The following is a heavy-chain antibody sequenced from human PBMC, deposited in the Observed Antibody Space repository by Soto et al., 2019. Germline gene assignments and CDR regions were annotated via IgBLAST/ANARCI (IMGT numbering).Heavy chain of an antibody. V-gene: IGHV3-23*01. CDR2: ISGSGGST. CDR3: AKTGSSWYFGDFQH. D-gene: IGHD6-13*01. CDR1: GFTFSSYA. J-gene: IGHJ1*01. Sequence: PGGSLRLSCASSGFTFSSYAMSWVRQAPGKGLEWVSAISGSGGSTYYADSVKGRFTISRDNSKNTLYLQMNSLRAEDTAVYYCAKTGSSWYFGDFQHWGQGTLVTVSS.